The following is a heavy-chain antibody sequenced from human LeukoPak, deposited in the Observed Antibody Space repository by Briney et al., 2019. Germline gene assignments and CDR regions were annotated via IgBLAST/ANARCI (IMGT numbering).Heavy chain of an antibody. D-gene: IGHD3-22*01. CDR2: ISYSGST. J-gene: IGHJ4*02. Sequence: PSETLSLTCTVSGGSISSYYWSWIRQAPGKGLEWIGYISYSGSTKYNPSPKNRLTISVDTSKNQFSLKLRSVTAADTAVYYWARSSSVHYYDSSGYLPSHFDYWGQGTLVTVSS. V-gene: IGHV4-59*01. CDR3: ARSSSVHYYDSSGYLPSHFDY. CDR1: GGSISSYY.